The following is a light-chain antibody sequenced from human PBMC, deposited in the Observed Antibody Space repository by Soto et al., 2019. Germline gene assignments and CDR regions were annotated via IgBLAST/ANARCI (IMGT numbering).Light chain of an antibody. Sequence: QSALTQPASVSGSPGQSITISCTGTSSDVGGYNYVSLYQPHPGKAPKLIIYEVTYPPSGVSDRFSGSKSDNTASLTIAGLQFEDEAYYFCSSFTRSSTRVFGTGTKLTVL. CDR1: SSDVGGYNY. CDR2: EVT. J-gene: IGLJ1*01. CDR3: SSFTRSSTRV. V-gene: IGLV2-14*03.